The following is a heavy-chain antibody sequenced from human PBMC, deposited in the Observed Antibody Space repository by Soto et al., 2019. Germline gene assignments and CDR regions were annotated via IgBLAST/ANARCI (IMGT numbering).Heavy chain of an antibody. CDR3: ARDQPGYSYGYGLGY. D-gene: IGHD5-18*01. Sequence: TGGSLRLSCAASGFTFSDYYMSWIRQAPGKGLEWVSYISSSSSYTNYADSVKGRFTISRDNAKNSLYLQMNSLRAEDTAVYYCARDQPGYSYGYGLGYWGQGTLVTVSS. CDR1: GFTFSDYY. J-gene: IGHJ4*02. CDR2: ISSSSSYT. V-gene: IGHV3-11*06.